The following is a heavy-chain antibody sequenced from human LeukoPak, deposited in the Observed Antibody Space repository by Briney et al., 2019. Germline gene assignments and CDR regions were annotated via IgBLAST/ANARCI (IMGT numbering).Heavy chain of an antibody. Sequence: ASVKVSCKASGYSCTNYAMSWVRQAPGQGLEWLGWINTNTGNPPYVQGFTGRFVFSLDTSVNTAYLQISSLKAEDTAVYYCARDDQGFFDYWGQGTLVTVSS. V-gene: IGHV7-4-1*02. D-gene: IGHD2-2*01. CDR2: INTNTGNP. CDR1: GYSCTNYA. CDR3: ARDDQGFFDY. J-gene: IGHJ4*02.